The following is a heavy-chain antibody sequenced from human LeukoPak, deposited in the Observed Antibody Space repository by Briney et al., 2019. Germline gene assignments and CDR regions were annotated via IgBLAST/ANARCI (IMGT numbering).Heavy chain of an antibody. CDR3: AKDWSTAWSNWFDP. V-gene: IGHV3-30*02. D-gene: IGHD3-3*01. CDR1: GFTFNTYG. CDR2: MRYGESDT. J-gene: IGHJ5*02. Sequence: GGSLRLTCAASGFTFNTYGMHWVRQLPGKGLEWVAFMRYGESDTHYTDSVKGRFTISRDNSKNTLFLQMNSLRPEDTAIYYCAKDWSTAWSNWFDPWGQGTLVTVSS.